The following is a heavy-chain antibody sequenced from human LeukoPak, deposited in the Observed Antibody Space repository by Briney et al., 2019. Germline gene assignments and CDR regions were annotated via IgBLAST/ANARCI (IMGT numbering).Heavy chain of an antibody. CDR2: IYYSGST. J-gene: IGHJ4*02. V-gene: IGHV4-61*05. Sequence: SETLSLTCTVSGGSISSSSFYWGWIRQPPGKGLEWIGYIYYSGSTNYNPSLKSRVTISVDTSKNQFSLKLSSVTAADTAVYYCARGQRTIDYWGQGTLVTVSS. CDR1: GGSISSSSFY. CDR3: ARGQRTIDY. D-gene: IGHD1-1*01.